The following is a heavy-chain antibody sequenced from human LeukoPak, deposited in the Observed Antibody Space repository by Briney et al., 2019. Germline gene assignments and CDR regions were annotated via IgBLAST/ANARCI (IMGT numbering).Heavy chain of an antibody. CDR2: IIPIFRTP. Sequence: SVKVSCKASGGTFSSYAISWVRQAPGQGLEWMGGIIPIFRTPNYAQKFQGRVTITTDESTSTAYMELSSLKSEDTAIYYCARVDRYYFYLDVWGKGTTVTVSS. J-gene: IGHJ6*03. CDR1: GGTFSSYA. CDR3: ARVDRYYFYLDV. V-gene: IGHV1-69*05.